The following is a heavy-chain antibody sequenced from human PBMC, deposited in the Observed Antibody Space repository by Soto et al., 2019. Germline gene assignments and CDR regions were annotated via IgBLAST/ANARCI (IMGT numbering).Heavy chain of an antibody. J-gene: IGHJ6*02. V-gene: IGHV3-15*07. CDR3: TTDSPTTVWYDFWSGYYTGGLDSYYYGMDV. CDR2: IKSKTDGGTT. Sequence: GGSLRLSCAASGFTFSNAWMNWVRQAPGKGLEWVGRIKSKTDGGTTDYAAPVKGRFTISRDDSKNTLYLQMNSLKTEDTAVYYCTTDSPTTVWYDFWSGYYTGGLDSYYYGMDVWGQGTTVTVSS. D-gene: IGHD3-3*01. CDR1: GFTFSNAW.